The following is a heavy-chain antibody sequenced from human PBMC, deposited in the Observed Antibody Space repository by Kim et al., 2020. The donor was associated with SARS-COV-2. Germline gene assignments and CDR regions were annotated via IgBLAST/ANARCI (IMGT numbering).Heavy chain of an antibody. Sequence: SETLSLTCIVSGDSISNYYWSWIRQPPGKGLEWIGFIHSSGSSNSNPSLKSRVTFSIDTSKSQFSLRLTSVTAADTAIYYCARYFCSSQCFHFESWGQGTLVTVSS. CDR3: ARYFCSSQCFHFES. CDR2: IHSSGSS. J-gene: IGHJ4*02. CDR1: GDSISNYY. D-gene: IGHD2-2*01. V-gene: IGHV4-4*09.